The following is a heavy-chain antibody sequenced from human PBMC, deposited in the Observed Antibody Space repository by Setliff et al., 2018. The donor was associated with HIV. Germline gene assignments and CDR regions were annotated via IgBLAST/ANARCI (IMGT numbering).Heavy chain of an antibody. D-gene: IGHD3-9*01. V-gene: IGHV4-59*01. J-gene: IGHJ5*02. Sequence: SETLSLTCTVSGGSISSYYWSWIRQPPGKGLEWIGYIYYSGSTNYNPSLKSRVNISVDTSKNQFSLKLSSVTAAETAVYYCARVYYDILTGYPQGWFDPWGQGTLVTVSS. CDR2: IYYSGST. CDR1: GGSISSYY. CDR3: ARVYYDILTGYPQGWFDP.